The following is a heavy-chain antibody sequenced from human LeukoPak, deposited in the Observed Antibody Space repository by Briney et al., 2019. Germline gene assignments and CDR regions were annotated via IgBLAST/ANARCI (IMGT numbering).Heavy chain of an antibody. CDR3: ARSMVRGVIIPYYFDY. J-gene: IGHJ4*02. CDR2: IYPGDSDT. Sequence: GESLKISCKGSGYSFTSYWIGWVRQMPGKGLEWMGIIYPGDSDTRYSPSFQGQVTISADKSISTAYLQWSSLKASDTAMYYCARSMVRGVIIPYYFDYWGQGTLITVSS. CDR1: GYSFTSYW. D-gene: IGHD3-10*01. V-gene: IGHV5-51*01.